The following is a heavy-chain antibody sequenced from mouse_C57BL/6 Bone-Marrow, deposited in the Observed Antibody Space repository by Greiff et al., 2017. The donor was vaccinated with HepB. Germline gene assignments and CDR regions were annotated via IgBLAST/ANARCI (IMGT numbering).Heavy chain of an antibody. CDR3: ARPFRYYGRGPFAY. CDR2: IYPRSGNT. CDR1: GYTFTSYG. V-gene: IGHV1-81*01. D-gene: IGHD1-1*01. Sequence: QVQLQQPGAELVKPGASVKLSCKASGYTFTSYGISWVKQRTGQGLEWIGEIYPRSGNTYYNEKFKGKATLTADKSSSTAYMELRSLTSEDSAVYFCARPFRYYGRGPFAYWGQGTRVTVSA. J-gene: IGHJ3*01.